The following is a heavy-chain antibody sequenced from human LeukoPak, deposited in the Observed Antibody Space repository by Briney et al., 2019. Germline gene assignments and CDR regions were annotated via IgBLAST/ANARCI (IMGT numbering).Heavy chain of an antibody. J-gene: IGHJ4*02. V-gene: IGHV3-53*01. Sequence: GGSLRLSCAASGFTFSSYAMSWVRQAPGKGLEWVSVIYNGGSTDYADSVKGRFTISRDNSKNTLYLQMNSLRAEDTAVYYCAREGASSSFGYWGQGTLVTVSS. CDR2: IYNGGST. CDR3: AREGASSSFGY. D-gene: IGHD6-13*01. CDR1: GFTFSSYA.